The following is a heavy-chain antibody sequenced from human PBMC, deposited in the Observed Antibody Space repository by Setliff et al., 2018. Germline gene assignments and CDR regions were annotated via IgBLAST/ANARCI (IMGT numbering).Heavy chain of an antibody. CDR2: IHYSGTT. Sequence: SETLSLTCTVSGGSSSSHYWSWIRQPPGKGLEWIGYIHYSGTTNYNPSLKSRVTLSLDTAKNQFSLKLRAVTAADTALYYCARENGYCSGGACYFMFDYWGQGTRVTVSS. CDR3: ARENGYCSGGACYFMFDY. CDR1: GGSSSSHY. V-gene: IGHV4-59*11. D-gene: IGHD2-15*01. J-gene: IGHJ4*02.